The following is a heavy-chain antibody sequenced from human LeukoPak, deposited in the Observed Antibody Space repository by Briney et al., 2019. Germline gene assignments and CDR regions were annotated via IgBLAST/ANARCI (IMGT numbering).Heavy chain of an antibody. V-gene: IGHV3-23*01. D-gene: IGHD3-16*01. CDR3: AKDTGELVQEYYFDY. J-gene: IGHJ4*02. Sequence: GGSLRLSCVASEFIVNSNYMSWVRQAPGKGLEWVSAISGSGGSTYYADSVKGRFTISRDNSKNTLYLQMNSLRAEDAAVYYCAKDTGELVQEYYFDYWGQGTLVTVSS. CDR1: EFIVNSNY. CDR2: ISGSGGST.